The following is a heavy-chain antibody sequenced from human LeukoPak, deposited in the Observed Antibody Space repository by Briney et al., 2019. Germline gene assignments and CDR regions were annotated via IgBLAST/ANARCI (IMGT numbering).Heavy chain of an antibody. V-gene: IGHV4-39*01. CDR3: ARLRTTQDAFDI. CDR1: GGSISSSSYY. CDR2: IYYSGGT. J-gene: IGHJ3*02. D-gene: IGHD1-7*01. Sequence: SETLSLTCTVSGGSISSSSYYWDWIRQPPGERLEWIGSIYYSGGTYYNPSLKSRVTISVDTSKNQFSLKLSSVTAADTAVYYCARLRTTQDAFDIWGQGTMVTVFS.